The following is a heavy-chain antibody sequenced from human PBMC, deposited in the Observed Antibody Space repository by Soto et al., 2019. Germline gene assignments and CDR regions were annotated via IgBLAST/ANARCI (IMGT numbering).Heavy chain of an antibody. J-gene: IGHJ4*02. Sequence: GGSLRLSCSASGFTFSRYSMNWVRQAPGKGLEWVSSISSTTNYIYYGDSMKGRFTISRDNAKNSLYLEMNSLRAEDTAVYYCARESEDLTSNFDYWGQGTLVTVSS. V-gene: IGHV3-21*06. CDR3: ARESEDLTSNFDY. CDR1: GFTFSRYS. CDR2: ISSTTNYI.